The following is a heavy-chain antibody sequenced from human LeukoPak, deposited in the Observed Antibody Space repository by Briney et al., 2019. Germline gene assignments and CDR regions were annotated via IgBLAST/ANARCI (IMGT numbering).Heavy chain of an antibody. J-gene: IGHJ4*02. CDR1: GYTFTSYV. V-gene: IGHV1-18*01. Sequence: GASVKVSCKASGYTFTSYVISWVLQAPGQGLEWMGWISAYNGNTNYAQKLQGRVTMTTDTSTSTAYMELRSLRSDDTAVYYCARDFVYDSSGYPLRPFDYWGQGTLVTVSS. CDR2: ISAYNGNT. D-gene: IGHD3-22*01. CDR3: ARDFVYDSSGYPLRPFDY.